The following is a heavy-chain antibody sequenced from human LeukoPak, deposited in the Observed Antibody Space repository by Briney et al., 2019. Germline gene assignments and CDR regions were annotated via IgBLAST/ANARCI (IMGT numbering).Heavy chain of an antibody. CDR3: ARLGCSGVSCYDGRFDY. Sequence: PSETLSLTCAVYGGSFSGYYWSWIRQPPGKGLEWIGEIYHSGSTNYNPSLKSRVTISVDTSKNQCSLKLSSVTAADTAVYYCARLGCSGVSCYDGRFDYWGQGTLVTVSS. V-gene: IGHV4-34*01. CDR2: IYHSGST. D-gene: IGHD2-15*01. J-gene: IGHJ4*02. CDR1: GGSFSGYY.